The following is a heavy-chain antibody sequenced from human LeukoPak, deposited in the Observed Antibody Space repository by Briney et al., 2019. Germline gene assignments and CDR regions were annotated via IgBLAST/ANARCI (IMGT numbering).Heavy chain of an antibody. CDR1: GYTFTSYG. CDR2: ISAYNGNI. V-gene: IGHV1-18*01. D-gene: IGHD5-12*01. CDR3: ALSYSGYEGYYYYYYGMDV. Sequence: ASVKVSCKASGYTFTSYGISWVRQAPGQGLEWMGWISAYNGNINYAQKLQGRVTMTTDTSTSTAYMELRSLRSDDTAVYYCALSYSGYEGYYYYYYGMDVWGQGTTVTASS. J-gene: IGHJ6*02.